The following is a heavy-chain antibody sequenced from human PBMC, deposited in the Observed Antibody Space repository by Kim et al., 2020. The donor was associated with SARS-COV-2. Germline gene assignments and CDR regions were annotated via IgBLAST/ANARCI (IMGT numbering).Heavy chain of an antibody. Sequence: VKSRFTISRDNAKNTLYLEMRSLRVEDTAVYYCAREVDCSGGGCHTLAFWGQGTLVTVSS. V-gene: IGHV3-74*01. J-gene: IGHJ4*02. D-gene: IGHD2-15*01. CDR3: AREVDCSGGGCHTLAF.